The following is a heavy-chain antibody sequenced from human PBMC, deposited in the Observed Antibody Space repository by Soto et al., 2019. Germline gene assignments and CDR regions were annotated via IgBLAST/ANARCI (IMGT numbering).Heavy chain of an antibody. V-gene: IGHV1-18*01. D-gene: IGHD5-18*01. J-gene: IGHJ4*02. Sequence: QVQLVQSGAEVKKPGASVKVSCKPSEYTFTSSGISWVRQAPGQGLEWMGWISTYYGNTNYAQRLQGRVTMTTDTSTGTAYMEVRSLRSDDTAVYYCARVIPGGSGYIALDYWGQGTLATVSP. CDR2: ISTYYGNT. CDR3: ARVIPGGSGYIALDY. CDR1: EYTFTSSG.